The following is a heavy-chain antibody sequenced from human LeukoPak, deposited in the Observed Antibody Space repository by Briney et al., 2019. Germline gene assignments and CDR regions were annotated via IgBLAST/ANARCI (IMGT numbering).Heavy chain of an antibody. CDR2: IPFDGSHQ. D-gene: IGHD3-10*01. CDR1: GFTFRDFG. Sequence: GGSLTLSCAASGFTFRDFGMHCVRQAPGRGLEGIAFIPFDGSHQYPVDSVEGRFPISRDNSKSTMSVQVNSLKNEAAAVYYCAKDFERRTWGGSWFDTWGQGTLVTVSS. V-gene: IGHV3-30*02. J-gene: IGHJ5*02. CDR3: AKDFERRTWGGSWFDT.